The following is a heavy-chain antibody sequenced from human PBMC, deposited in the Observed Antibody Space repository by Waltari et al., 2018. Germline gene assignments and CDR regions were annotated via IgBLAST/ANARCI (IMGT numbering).Heavy chain of an antibody. D-gene: IGHD2-21*02. V-gene: IGHV4-39*01. CDR2: VLYSEPVT. CDR1: GASIRHSY. J-gene: IGHJ6*02. Sequence: LHESGPGEVKPSETLSLTCSVSGASIRHSYWAWVRQTPVKGLQWIGSVLYSEPVTFYNPSLRSRVAISADTSRNEVSLTLTSVTAADTAIYFCARSISVTDYGMDVWGQGTNVTVSS. CDR3: ARSISVTDYGMDV.